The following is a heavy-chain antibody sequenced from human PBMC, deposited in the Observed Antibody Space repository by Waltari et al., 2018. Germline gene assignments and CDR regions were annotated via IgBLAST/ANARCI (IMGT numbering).Heavy chain of an antibody. V-gene: IGHV3-21*01. CDR3: ASLVAVAPFDY. Sequence: EVQLVESGGGLVKPGGSLRLSCAASGFTFSSYSMNWVHQAPGKGLEWVSSISSSSSYIYYADSVKGRFTISRDNAKNSLYLQMNSLRAEDTAVYYCASLVAVAPFDYWGQGTLVTVSS. J-gene: IGHJ4*02. D-gene: IGHD6-19*01. CDR2: ISSSSSYI. CDR1: GFTFSSYS.